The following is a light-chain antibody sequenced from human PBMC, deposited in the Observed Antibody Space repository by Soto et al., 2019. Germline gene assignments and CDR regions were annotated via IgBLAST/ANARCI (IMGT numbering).Light chain of an antibody. CDR3: AAWDDSLNGRV. V-gene: IGLV1-44*01. CDR1: SSNLGSNT. J-gene: IGLJ2*01. CDR2: SNN. Sequence: QSVLTQPPSASGTPGQRVTISCSGSSSNLGSNTVNWYQQLPGTAPKLLIYSNNQRPSGVPDRFSGSKSGTSASLAISGLQSEDEADYYCAAWDDSLNGRVFGGGTKLTV.